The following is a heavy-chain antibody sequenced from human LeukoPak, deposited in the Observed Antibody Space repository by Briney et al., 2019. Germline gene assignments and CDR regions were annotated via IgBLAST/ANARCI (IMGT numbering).Heavy chain of an antibody. CDR3: ARSTALVGDDWVDP. V-gene: IGHV6-1*01. CDR1: GYSVSSNSAA. J-gene: IGHJ5*02. D-gene: IGHD2-21*01. CDR2: TVYRSMWYY. Sequence: SQTLSLTCAISGYSVSSNSAAWNWIRQSPSRGLEWLGRTVYRSMWYYDYAVSVQSRITINADTSKNQFSLHLNSATPEDTAVYYCARSTALVGDDWVDPWGQGTLVTVSS.